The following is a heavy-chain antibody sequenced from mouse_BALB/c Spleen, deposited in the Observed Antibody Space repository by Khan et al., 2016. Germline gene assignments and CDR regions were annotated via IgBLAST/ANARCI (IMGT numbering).Heavy chain of an antibody. CDR2: IRNKAGGYTT. V-gene: IGHV7-3*02. CDR3: ASLTGTMAY. D-gene: IGHD4-1*01. CDR1: GFTFTDYY. J-gene: IGHJ3*01. Sequence: EVELVESGGGLVQTGGSLRLSCATSGFTFTDYYMTWVRQPPGKALEWLGFIRNKAGGYTTEYSASVKGRFTISRDTSQSILYHQMNTLRAEDSATYYCASLTGTMAYWGQGTLVTVSA.